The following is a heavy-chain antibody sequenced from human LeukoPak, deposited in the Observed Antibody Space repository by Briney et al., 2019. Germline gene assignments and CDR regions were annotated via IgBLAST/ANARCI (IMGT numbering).Heavy chain of an antibody. V-gene: IGHV3-7*01. CDR2: IKQDGSEK. CDR1: GFTFSRYW. D-gene: IGHD3-3*01. J-gene: IGHJ6*03. Sequence: GGSLRLSCAASGFTFSRYWMSWVRQAPGKGLEWVANIKQDGSEKYYVDSVRGRFTISRDNAKNSLYLQMNSLRAEDTAVYYCARGPSGTIFGVVSKRHFDYYNYYMDVWGKGTTVTVSS. CDR3: ARGPSGTIFGVVSKRHFDYYNYYMDV.